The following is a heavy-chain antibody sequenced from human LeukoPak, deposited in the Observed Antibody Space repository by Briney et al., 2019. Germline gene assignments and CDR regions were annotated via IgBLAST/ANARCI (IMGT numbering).Heavy chain of an antibody. J-gene: IGHJ4*02. CDR3: AKATQWLVGPFDY. D-gene: IGHD6-19*01. V-gene: IGHV3-53*01. CDR2: IYSGGST. Sequence: GGSLRLSCAASGFTVSSNYMSWVRQAPGKGLEWVSVIYSGGSTYYADSVKGRFTISRDNSKNTLYLQMNSLRAEDTAVYYCAKATQWLVGPFDYWGQGTLVIVSS. CDR1: GFTVSSNY.